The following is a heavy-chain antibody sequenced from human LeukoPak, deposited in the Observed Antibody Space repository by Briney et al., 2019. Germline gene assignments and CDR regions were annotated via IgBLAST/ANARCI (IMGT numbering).Heavy chain of an antibody. J-gene: IGHJ4*02. CDR2: VAPYNGHT. V-gene: IGHV1-18*01. Sequence: GASVKVSCKASRYSFTNYGVNWVRQAPGQGLEWVGWVAPYNGHTNYAQKFQGRVTLTTDTSTNTAYMELRSLTSDDTAVYYSARGFSRSSPSDYWGQGTLVTVAS. CDR3: ARGFSRSSPSDY. D-gene: IGHD6-6*01. CDR1: RYSFTNYG.